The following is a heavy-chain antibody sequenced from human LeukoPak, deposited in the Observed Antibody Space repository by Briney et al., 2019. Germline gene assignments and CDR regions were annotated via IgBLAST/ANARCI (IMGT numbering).Heavy chain of an antibody. J-gene: IGHJ4*02. CDR2: MYLSGTT. V-gene: IGHV4-4*02. CDR1: GDSINSLDL. D-gene: IGHD1-26*01. CDR3: AGLVGRYSTGLYYYYFDY. Sequence: SETLSLTCTVSGDSINSLDLWSWVRQPPGKGLEWIGEMYLSGTTHSNPSVKSRVTISIDKSKNQFFLNLSSVTAADTAVYYCAGLVGRYSTGLYYYYFDYWGQGTLVTVSS.